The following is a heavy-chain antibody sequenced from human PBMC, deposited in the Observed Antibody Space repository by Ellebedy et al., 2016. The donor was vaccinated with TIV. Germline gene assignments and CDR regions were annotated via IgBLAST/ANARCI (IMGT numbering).Heavy chain of an antibody. D-gene: IGHD6-13*01. J-gene: IGHJ6*02. CDR1: GYTFTAYH. CDR3: ARVRRGSSGMDV. CDR2: INPLSGGT. V-gene: IGHV1-2*02. Sequence: ASVKVSCKTSGYTFTAYHMHWVRQAPGQGLEWLGWINPLSGGTNYAQKFQGRVTLTSDTSISIAYMELSRLKSAETAVYYCARVRRGSSGMDVWGQGTTVTVS.